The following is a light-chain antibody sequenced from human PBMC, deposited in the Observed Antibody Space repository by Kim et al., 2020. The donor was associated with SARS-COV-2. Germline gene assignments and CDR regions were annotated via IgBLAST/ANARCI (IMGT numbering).Light chain of an antibody. V-gene: IGKV1-27*01. CDR2: SAS. CDR3: QKYNTAPLT. CDR1: QAISNY. Sequence: GDRVTITCRASQAISNYLAWYQQKPGKVPKLLIYSASTLQSGVPSRFSGSGSGTDFTLTISSLQPEDVAIYYCQKYNTAPLTFGGGTKV. J-gene: IGKJ4*01.